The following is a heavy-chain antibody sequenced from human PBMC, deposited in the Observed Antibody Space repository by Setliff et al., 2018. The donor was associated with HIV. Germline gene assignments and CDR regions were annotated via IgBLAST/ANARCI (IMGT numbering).Heavy chain of an antibody. D-gene: IGHD2-15*01. V-gene: IGHV1-18*04. CDR3: ARAEWPYCSGGSCYGLNYFDC. CDR2: ISAYNGNT. J-gene: IGHJ4*02. CDR1: GYRFSNHF. Sequence: ASVKVSCKSSGYRFSNHFIHWVRQAPGQGLEWMGWISAYNGNTNYAQKLQGRVTMTTDTSTSTAYMELRSLRSDDTAVYYCARAEWPYCSGGSCYGLNYFDCWGQGTLVTVSS.